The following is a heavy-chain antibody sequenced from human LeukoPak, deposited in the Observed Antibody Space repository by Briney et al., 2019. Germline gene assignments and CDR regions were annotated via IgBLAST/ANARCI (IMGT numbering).Heavy chain of an antibody. CDR1: GYTFTGYY. Sequence: GASVKVSCKASGYTFTGYYMHWVRQAPGQGLEWMGWINPNSGGTNYAQKFQGWVTMTRDTSISTAYMELSRLRSDDTAVYYCARDHRHITGTEYYGMDVWGQGTTVTVSS. V-gene: IGHV1-2*04. D-gene: IGHD1-20*01. CDR3: ARDHRHITGTEYYGMDV. J-gene: IGHJ6*02. CDR2: INPNSGGT.